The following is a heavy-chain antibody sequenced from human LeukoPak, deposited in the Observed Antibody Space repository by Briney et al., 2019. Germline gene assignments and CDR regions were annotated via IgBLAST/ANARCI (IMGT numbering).Heavy chain of an antibody. D-gene: IGHD3-10*01. V-gene: IGHV3-66*02. J-gene: IGHJ6*03. Sequence: GGSLRLSCAASGFTVSSNYMSWVRQAPGKGLEWVSVIYSGGSTYYADSVKGRFTISRDNSKNTLYLQMNSLRAEDTAVYYCAREYYYGPGCYYYMDVWGKGSTVTVSS. CDR3: AREYYYGPGCYYYMDV. CDR2: IYSGGST. CDR1: GFTVSSNY.